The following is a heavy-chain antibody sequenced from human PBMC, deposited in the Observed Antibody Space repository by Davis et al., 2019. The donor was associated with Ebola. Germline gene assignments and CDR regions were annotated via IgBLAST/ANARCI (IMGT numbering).Heavy chain of an antibody. V-gene: IGHV1-46*01. CDR2: INPSGGST. J-gene: IGHJ4*02. CDR3: ARGRRSDVYGGYSDY. Sequence: AASVKVSCKASGGTFSSYAISWVRQAPGQGLEWMVIINPSGGSTSYAQKFQGRVTMTRDTSTSTVYMELSSLRSEDTAVYYCARGRRSDVYGGYSDYWGQGTLVTVSS. D-gene: IGHD2-8*01. CDR1: GGTFSSYA.